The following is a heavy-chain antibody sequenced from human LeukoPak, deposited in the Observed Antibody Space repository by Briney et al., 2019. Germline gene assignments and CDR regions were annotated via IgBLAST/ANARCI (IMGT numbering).Heavy chain of an antibody. D-gene: IGHD3-10*01. CDR2: ISGSGGST. V-gene: IGHV3-23*01. Sequence: GGSLRLSCAASGFTFSSYAMSWVRQAPGKGLEWVSAISGSGGSTYYADSVKGRFTISRDNSKNTLYLQMNSLRAEDTAVYYSYGSGSYLGTYFDYWGQGTLVTVSS. CDR3: YGSGSYLGTYFDY. J-gene: IGHJ4*02. CDR1: GFTFSSYA.